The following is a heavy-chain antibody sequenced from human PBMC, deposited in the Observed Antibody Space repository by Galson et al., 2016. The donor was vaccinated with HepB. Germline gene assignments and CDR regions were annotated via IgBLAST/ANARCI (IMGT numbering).Heavy chain of an antibody. CDR3: ARGSGGIAVAGTGYFDL. D-gene: IGHD6-19*01. J-gene: IGHJ2*01. V-gene: IGHV1-69*13. CDR1: GGSFSNYG. CDR2: IIPLFGTA. Sequence: SVKVSCKASGGSFSNYGFNWVRQAPGQGLEWMGGIIPLFGTANYAQKFQGRVTNTADESTTTVYMELSSLRSEDTAVYYCARGSGGIAVAGTGYFDLWGRGTLVTVSS.